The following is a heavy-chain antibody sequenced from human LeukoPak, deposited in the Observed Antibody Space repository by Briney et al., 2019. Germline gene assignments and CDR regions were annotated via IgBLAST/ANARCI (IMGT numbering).Heavy chain of an antibody. V-gene: IGHV3-7*01. CDR2: IKQDGSEK. D-gene: IGHD2-2*02. CDR1: RFTFSTYW. CDR3: ASQCCSSRTCYTDAFDI. Sequence: PGGSLRLSCAASRFTFSTYWMSWVRQAPGKGLEWVANIKQDGSEKYYVNSVKGRFTISRDNAKNSLYLQMNSLRAEDTAVYYCASQCCSSRTCYTDAFDIWGQGTMVTVSP. J-gene: IGHJ3*02.